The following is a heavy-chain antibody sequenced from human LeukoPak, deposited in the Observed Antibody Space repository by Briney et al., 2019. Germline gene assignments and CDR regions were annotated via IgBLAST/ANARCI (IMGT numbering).Heavy chain of an antibody. Sequence: GGSLRLSCAASGFTFSVYSMNWVRQAPGKGLEWVSYISSGSSTISYADSVEGRFTISRDNAKNSLYLQMISLRAEDTAVYYCARVGQTYYYDSSGYAWGQGTLVTVSS. CDR2: ISSGSSTI. CDR1: GFTFSVYS. D-gene: IGHD3-22*01. CDR3: ARVGQTYYYDSSGYA. V-gene: IGHV3-48*01. J-gene: IGHJ5*02.